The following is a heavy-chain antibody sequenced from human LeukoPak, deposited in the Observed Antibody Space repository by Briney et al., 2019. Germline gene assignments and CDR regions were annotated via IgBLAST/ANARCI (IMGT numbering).Heavy chain of an antibody. Sequence: SETLSLTCTVSGGSISSSSYYWGWIRQPPGKGLEWIGSIYYSGSTYYNPSLKSRVTISVDTSKNQFSLKLSSVTAADTAVYYCASNGATYYYDSSGYYYWGQGTLVTVSS. CDR3: ASNGATYYYDSSGYYY. D-gene: IGHD3-22*01. CDR1: GGSISSSSYY. J-gene: IGHJ4*02. CDR2: IYYSGST. V-gene: IGHV4-39*07.